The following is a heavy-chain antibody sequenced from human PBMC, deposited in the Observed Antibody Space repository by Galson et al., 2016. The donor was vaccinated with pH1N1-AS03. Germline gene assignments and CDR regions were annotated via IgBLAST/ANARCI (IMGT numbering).Heavy chain of an antibody. CDR3: ARPAHYDSSGRDALDV. CDR1: GYGFNGYW. Sequence: QSGAEVKKPGDSLKISCKSSGYGFNGYWTGWVRPMPGKGLEWMGIIFPGDSDTRYSPSFPGQVTISADKSTRTTYLQWRSLKAADTAIYYCARPAHYDSSGRDALDVWGQGTMLIVSS. D-gene: IGHD3-22*01. CDR2: IFPGDSDT. J-gene: IGHJ3*01. V-gene: IGHV5-51*03.